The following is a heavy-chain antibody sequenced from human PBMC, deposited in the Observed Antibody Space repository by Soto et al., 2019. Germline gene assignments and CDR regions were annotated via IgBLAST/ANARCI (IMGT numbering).Heavy chain of an antibody. D-gene: IGHD3-3*01. CDR1: GGSFSGYY. J-gene: IGHJ4*02. CDR3: ARRALVEGSPWLLSQYYFDY. V-gene: IGHV4-34*01. CDR2: INHSGST. Sequence: NPSETLSLTCAVYGGSFSGYYWSWIRQPPGKGLEWIGEINHSGSTNYNPSLKSRVTISVDTSKNQFSLKLSSVTAADTAVYYWARRALVEGSPWLLSQYYFDYWGQGTLVTVSS.